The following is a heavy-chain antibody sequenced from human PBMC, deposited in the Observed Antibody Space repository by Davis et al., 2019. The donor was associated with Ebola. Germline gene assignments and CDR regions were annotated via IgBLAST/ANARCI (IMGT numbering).Heavy chain of an antibody. V-gene: IGHV4-39*07. CDR3: ASGGGGNYYYYGMDV. D-gene: IGHD2-15*01. CDR2: IYYSGST. CDR1: GGSISSSSYY. Sequence: PSETLSLTCTVSGGSISSSSYYWGWIRQPPGKGLEWIGSIYYSGSTYYNPSLKSRVTISVDTSKNQFSLKLSSVTAADTAVYYCASGGGGNYYYYGMDVWGQGTTVTVSS. J-gene: IGHJ6*02.